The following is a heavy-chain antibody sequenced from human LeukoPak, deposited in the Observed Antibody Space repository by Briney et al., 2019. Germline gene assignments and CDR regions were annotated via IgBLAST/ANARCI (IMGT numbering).Heavy chain of an antibody. CDR3: ARDLQRSSTSLYGMDV. V-gene: IGHV1-69*04. J-gene: IGHJ6*02. CDR1: GGTFSSYA. Sequence: LRASVKVSCKASGGTFSSYAISWVRQAPGQGLEWMGRIIPILGIANYAQKFQGRVTITADKSTSTAYMELSSLRSEDTAVYYCARDLQRSSTSLYGMDVWGQGTTVTVSS. CDR2: IIPILGIA. D-gene: IGHD2-2*01.